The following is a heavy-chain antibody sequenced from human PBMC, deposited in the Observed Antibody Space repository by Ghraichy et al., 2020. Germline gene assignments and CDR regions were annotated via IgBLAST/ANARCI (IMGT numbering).Heavy chain of an antibody. CDR1: GFSLSTSGVG. D-gene: IGHD3-9*01. Sequence: SGPTLVKPTQTLTLTCTFSGFSLSTSGVGVGWIRQPPGKALEWLALIYWNDIKRYSPSLNSRLTITKDSSKNQVVLTVTNMDPVDTATYYCAHQTTFAKYESLTGYYPPGAFDFWAQGTMVTVSS. V-gene: IGHV2-5*01. CDR3: AHQTTFAKYESLTGYYPPGAFDF. CDR2: IYWNDIK. J-gene: IGHJ3*01.